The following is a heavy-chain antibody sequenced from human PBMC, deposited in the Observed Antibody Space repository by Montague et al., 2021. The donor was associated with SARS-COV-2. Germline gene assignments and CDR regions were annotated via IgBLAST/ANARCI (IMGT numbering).Heavy chain of an antibody. CDR3: AAATYGSIAY. Sequence: SLTLSCAASGFTFPDYAMHWVRQAPAKGLEWVSGINWNGNSRGYXDSVKGRFTISRDNAANSLFLQMSSLRPEDTALYYCAAATYGSIAYWGQGNLVTVSS. CDR2: INWNGNSR. V-gene: IGHV3-9*01. J-gene: IGHJ4*02. D-gene: IGHD3-10*01. CDR1: GFTFPDYA.